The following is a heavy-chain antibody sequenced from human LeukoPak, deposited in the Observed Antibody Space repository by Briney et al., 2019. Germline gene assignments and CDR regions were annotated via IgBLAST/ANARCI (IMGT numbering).Heavy chain of an antibody. D-gene: IGHD1-26*01. CDR3: ARTGVGATTVWFDP. J-gene: IGHJ5*02. CDR1: GGSISSYY. V-gene: IGHV4-59*01. CDR2: IYYSGST. Sequence: PSETLSLTCTASGGSISSYYWSWIRQPPGKGLEWIGYIYYSGSTNYNPYLKSRVTISVDTSKNQFSLKLSSVTAADTAVYYCARTGVGATTVWFDPWGQGTLVTVSS.